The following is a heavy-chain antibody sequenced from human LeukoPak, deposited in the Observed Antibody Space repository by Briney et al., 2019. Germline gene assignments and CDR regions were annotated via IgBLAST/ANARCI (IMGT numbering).Heavy chain of an antibody. CDR1: GYTFTSYG. CDR3: ARVAGREWAPLFDDY. V-gene: IGHV1-18*01. CDR2: ISAYNGNT. Sequence: ASVKVSCKASGYTFTSYGISWVRQAPGQGLEWMGWISAYNGNTNYAQKLQGRVTMTTDTSTSTAYMELRSLRSDDTAVYYCARVAGREWAPLFDDYWGQGTLVTVSS. D-gene: IGHD1-26*01. J-gene: IGHJ4*02.